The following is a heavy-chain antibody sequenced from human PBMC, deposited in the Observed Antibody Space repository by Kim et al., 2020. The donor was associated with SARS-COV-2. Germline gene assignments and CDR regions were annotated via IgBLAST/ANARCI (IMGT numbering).Heavy chain of an antibody. J-gene: IGHJ4*02. CDR3: AKASGNDYGAQLDY. V-gene: IGHV3-23*01. D-gene: IGHD4-17*01. CDR1: GFTFSRYA. CDR2: ISGSGGYS. Sequence: GGSLRLSCAASGFTFSRYAMGWVRQAPGEGLEWVAAISGSGGYSYYADSVKGRFTISRDNSKNTLYLQMNSLRAEDTALYYCAKASGNDYGAQLDYWGQGTLVTVSS.